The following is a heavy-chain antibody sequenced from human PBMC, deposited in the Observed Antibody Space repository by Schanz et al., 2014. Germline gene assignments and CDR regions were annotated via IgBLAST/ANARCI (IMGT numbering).Heavy chain of an antibody. V-gene: IGHV3-23*01. Sequence: EVQLLESGGGLVRPGGSLRLSCAASGFTFSNYAMSWVRQAPGKGLEWVSGFIVDSGNTYYAGSVKGRFSISRDYSKNTLYLQMSSLRDEDTAIYYCAKLSSSGRLAGYFDYWGQGALVTVSS. J-gene: IGHJ4*02. D-gene: IGHD6-19*01. CDR1: GFTFSNYA. CDR2: FIVDSGNT. CDR3: AKLSSSGRLAGYFDY.